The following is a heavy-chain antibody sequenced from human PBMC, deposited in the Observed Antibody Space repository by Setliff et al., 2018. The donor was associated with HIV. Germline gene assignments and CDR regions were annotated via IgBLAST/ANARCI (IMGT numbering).Heavy chain of an antibody. D-gene: IGHD4-17*01. V-gene: IGHV4-31*03. CDR2: IYYSGST. Sequence: KPSETLSLTCSVSGASINSGSYYWTWIRQHPGKGLEWIGYIYYSGSTYYNPSLKSRLAMSLDTSSNQFSLKLRSVTAADTAVYYCARDDYGDYTVFDIWGQGTMVTVSS. J-gene: IGHJ3*02. CDR1: GASINSGSYY. CDR3: ARDDYGDYTVFDI.